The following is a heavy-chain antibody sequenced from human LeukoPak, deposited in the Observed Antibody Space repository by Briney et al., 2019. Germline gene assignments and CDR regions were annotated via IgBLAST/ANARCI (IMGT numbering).Heavy chain of an antibody. V-gene: IGHV3-11*01. CDR2: ISGSGTAI. D-gene: IGHD1-14*01. CDR3: ARVSPVSRIPDY. J-gene: IGHJ4*02. Sequence: GGSLRLFCAASGFTFSDYHMSWIRQAPGKGLEWVSYISGSGTAIYYADSVKGRFTISRDNAKNSLYLQMNSLSAEDTAVYYCARVSPVSRIPDYWGQGTLVTVSS. CDR1: GFTFSDYH.